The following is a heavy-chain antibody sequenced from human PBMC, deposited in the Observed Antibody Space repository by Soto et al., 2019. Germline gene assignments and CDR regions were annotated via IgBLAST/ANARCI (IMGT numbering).Heavy chain of an antibody. Sequence: QAQLVESGGGVVQPGRSLRLSCAASEFTFSNYGMQWVRQAPGKGLEWVAGISSDGSSKYYIDSVKGRFTISRDDSRNTLNLQRQSLRDAATALYLCAKASNSCCHPPPSFDIWGPGTMVTVSS. J-gene: IGHJ3*02. CDR1: EFTFSNYG. V-gene: IGHV3-30*18. CDR3: AKASNSCCHPPPSFDI. CDR2: ISSDGSSK. D-gene: IGHD1-26*01.